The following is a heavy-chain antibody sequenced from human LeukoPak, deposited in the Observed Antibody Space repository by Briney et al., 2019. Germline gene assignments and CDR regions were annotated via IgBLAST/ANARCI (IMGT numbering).Heavy chain of an antibody. CDR3: ARGDTAMVTGSDY. V-gene: IGHV3-21*01. J-gene: IGHJ4*02. CDR1: GFTLSSYS. D-gene: IGHD5-18*01. Sequence: GGSLRLSCVPSGFTLSSYSMNWVRQAPGDGREWDSSISTMISYIYYTDSVKGRFTISRDNDKHSLYLQMNSLRAEDTAVYYCARGDTAMVTGSDYWGQGTLVSVSS. CDR2: ISTMISYI.